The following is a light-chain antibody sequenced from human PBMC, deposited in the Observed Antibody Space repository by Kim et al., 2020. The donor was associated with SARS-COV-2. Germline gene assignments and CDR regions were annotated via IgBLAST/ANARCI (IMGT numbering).Light chain of an antibody. Sequence: AIQLTQSPSPLSASVGDRVTITCRASQAISSALAWYQQKPGKAPNLLIYDASSLESGVPSRFSGSGSGTDFTLTISSLQPEDFATYYCQQFNNYPITFGQVTRLEIK. CDR1: QAISSA. CDR2: DAS. V-gene: IGKV1D-13*01. CDR3: QQFNNYPIT. J-gene: IGKJ5*01.